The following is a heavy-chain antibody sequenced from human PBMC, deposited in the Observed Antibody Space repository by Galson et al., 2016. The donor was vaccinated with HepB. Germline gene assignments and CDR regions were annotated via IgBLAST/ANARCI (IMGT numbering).Heavy chain of an antibody. V-gene: IGHV3-30*04. CDR1: GFTLSNYA. CDR2: ISYDGSNK. J-gene: IGHJ4*02. D-gene: IGHD1-26*01. CDR3: ARDEGRSYSGMDF. Sequence: SLRLSCAASGFTLSNYAMHWVRQAPGKVLEWVAIISYDGSNKYYADPVKGRFTISRDNSKNTLYLQMNSLRADDTAVFYCARDEGRSYSGMDFWGQGTLVTVSS.